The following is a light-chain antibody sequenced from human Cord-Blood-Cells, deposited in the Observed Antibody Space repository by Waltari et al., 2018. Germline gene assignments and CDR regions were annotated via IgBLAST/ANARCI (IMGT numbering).Light chain of an antibody. CDR2: EGS. J-gene: IGLJ2*01. CDR3: CSYAGSSTYVV. Sequence: QSALTQPASVSGSPGQSITISCTGTSSNVGSYTLVSWYQQHPGKAPKLMIYEGSKRPSGVSNRFSGSKSGNTASLTISGLQAEDEADYYCCSYAGSSTYVVVGGGTKLTVL. CDR1: SSNVGSYTL. V-gene: IGLV2-23*01.